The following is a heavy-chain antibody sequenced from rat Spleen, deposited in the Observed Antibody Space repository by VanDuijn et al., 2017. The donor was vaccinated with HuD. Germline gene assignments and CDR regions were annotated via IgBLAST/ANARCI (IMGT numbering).Heavy chain of an antibody. CDR2: IIYDGSST. V-gene: IGHV5-17*01. CDR1: GFTFSDYA. Sequence: EVQLVESGGGLVQPGRSLKFSCAASGFTFSDYAMAWVRQAPKKGLEWVATIIYDGSSTYYRDSVKGRFTISKDNAKSTLYLQKSKLGSEDTAIYYCVREDLGVNHWGQGVMVTVSS. D-gene: IGHD4-4*01. CDR3: VREDLGVNH. J-gene: IGHJ2*01.